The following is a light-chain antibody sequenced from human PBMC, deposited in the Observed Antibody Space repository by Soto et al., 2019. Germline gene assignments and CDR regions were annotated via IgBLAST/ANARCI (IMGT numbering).Light chain of an antibody. Sequence: DIQMTQSPSTLSASVGDRVTITCRASQSISSWLAWYQQKPGKAPKLLIYKASSLESGVPSRFSGSGSGTEFTLTISSLQPXXXXXXXXXXXXSFPTFGQGTKVEIK. CDR3: XXXXSFPT. V-gene: IGKV1-5*03. J-gene: IGKJ1*01. CDR1: QSISSW. CDR2: KAS.